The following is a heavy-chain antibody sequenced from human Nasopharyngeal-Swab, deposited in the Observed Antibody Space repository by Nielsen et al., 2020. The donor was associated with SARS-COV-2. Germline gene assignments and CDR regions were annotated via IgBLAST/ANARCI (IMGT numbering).Heavy chain of an antibody. D-gene: IGHD2-2*01. CDR1: GGSFSGYY. Sequence: SETLSLTCAVYGGSFSGYYWSWIRQPPGKGLEWIGEINHSGSTNYNPPLKSRVTMSVDTSKNQFSLKLSSVTAADTAVYYCARESTNKKYCSSTSCYYFDYWGQGTLVTVSS. CDR3: ARESTNKKYCSSTSCYYFDY. J-gene: IGHJ4*02. CDR2: INHSGST. V-gene: IGHV4-34*01.